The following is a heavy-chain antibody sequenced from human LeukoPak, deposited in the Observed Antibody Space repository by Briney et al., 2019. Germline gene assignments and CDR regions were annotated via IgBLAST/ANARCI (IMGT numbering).Heavy chain of an antibody. CDR3: ARDFCLGGNLYYFDY. V-gene: IGHV4-30-4*01. D-gene: IGHD4-23*01. CDR1: GGSISSGDYY. J-gene: IGHJ4*02. Sequence: KTSQTLSLTCTVSGGSISSGDYYWSWIRQPPGKGLEWIGYIYYSGSTYYNPSLKRRVNISVDTSKNKFSLKLSSVTAADTAVYYCARDFCLGGNLYYFDYWGQGTLVTVSA. CDR2: IYYSGST.